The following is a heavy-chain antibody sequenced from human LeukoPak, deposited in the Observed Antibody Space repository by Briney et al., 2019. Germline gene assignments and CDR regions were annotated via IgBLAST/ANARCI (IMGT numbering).Heavy chain of an antibody. D-gene: IGHD3-10*01. J-gene: IGHJ3*02. CDR3: ARRARGAKFGSGAFDI. CDR2: IYYSGST. CDR1: GGSISSSTYY. Sequence: PSETLSLTCTVSGGSISSSTYYWGWIRQPPGKGLEWIVSIYYSGSTYYNPSLKSRVTISVDTSKNQFSLKLSSVTAAVTAVYYCARRARGAKFGSGAFDIWGQGTMVTVSS. V-gene: IGHV4-39*01.